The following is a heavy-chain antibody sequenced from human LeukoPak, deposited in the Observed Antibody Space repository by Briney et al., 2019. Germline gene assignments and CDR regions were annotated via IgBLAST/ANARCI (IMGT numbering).Heavy chain of an antibody. CDR1: RFTFSSYA. Sequence: GGSLRLSCAASRFTFSSYAMSWVRKAPGKGLEWVSAISGSGGSTYYADSVKGRFTISRDNSKNTLYLQMNSLRAEDTAVYYCAKDHYYGSGRWWGQGTLVTVSS. CDR2: ISGSGGST. J-gene: IGHJ4*02. V-gene: IGHV3-23*01. CDR3: AKDHYYGSGRW. D-gene: IGHD3-10*01.